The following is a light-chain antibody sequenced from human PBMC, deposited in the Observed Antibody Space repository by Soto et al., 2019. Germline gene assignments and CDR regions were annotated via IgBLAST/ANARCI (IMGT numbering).Light chain of an antibody. CDR1: SGDIGSYNR. V-gene: IGLV2-8*01. CDR3: SSYAGNNKYV. Sequence: QSALTQPASVSGSPGQSITISCTGTSGDIGSYNRVSWYQQHPGKAPKLIIYEVTDRPSGVPDRFSGSKSGNTASLTVSGLQAEDEAEYYCSSYAGNNKYVFGTGTKLTVL. J-gene: IGLJ1*01. CDR2: EVT.